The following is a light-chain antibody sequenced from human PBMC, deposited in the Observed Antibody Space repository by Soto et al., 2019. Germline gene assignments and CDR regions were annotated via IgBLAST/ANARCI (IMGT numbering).Light chain of an antibody. CDR3: AAWDDSLSGLV. V-gene: IGLV1-47*01. Sequence: QSVLTQPPSASETPGQRVTISCSGSSSNIGSNYVYWYQQLPGTAPKLLIYRNNQRPSGVPDRFSGSKSGTSASLAISGLRSEDEADYYCAAWDDSLSGLVFGGGTQVTVL. CDR1: SSNIGSNY. CDR2: RNN. J-gene: IGLJ2*01.